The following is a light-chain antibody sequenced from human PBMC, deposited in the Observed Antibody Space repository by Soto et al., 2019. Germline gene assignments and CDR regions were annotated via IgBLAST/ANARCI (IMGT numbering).Light chain of an antibody. V-gene: IGKV1-9*01. Sequence: IKFNQSPSSPSASVGDRVTISCRASQGISSYLAWYQQKPGKAPKLLIYAASTMQSGVPSRSSGSGSGTDLTLIISSLQPADFSTYYCQQLNSYYRGTFGPGTKVDIK. CDR3: QQLNSYYRGT. CDR1: QGISSY. CDR2: AAS. J-gene: IGKJ3*01.